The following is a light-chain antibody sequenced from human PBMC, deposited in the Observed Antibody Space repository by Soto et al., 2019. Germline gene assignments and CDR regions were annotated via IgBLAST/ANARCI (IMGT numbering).Light chain of an antibody. CDR3: SSYTNSKSYV. CDR2: DVS. Sequence: QSALTQPASVSGSPGQSITISWTGTSSDVGAYNYVSWYQQHPGKVPKLMIYDVSNRPSGVSNRFSGSKSGNTASLTLSGLQAEDEADYYCSSYTNSKSYVFGTGTKLTVL. V-gene: IGLV2-14*03. J-gene: IGLJ1*01. CDR1: SSDVGAYNY.